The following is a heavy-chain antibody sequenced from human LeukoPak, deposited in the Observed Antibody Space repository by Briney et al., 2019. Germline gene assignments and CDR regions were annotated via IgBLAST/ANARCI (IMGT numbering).Heavy chain of an antibody. CDR2: IYLSGST. CDR1: GGSISSGGYS. CDR3: ARDVMVRGVISWFDP. J-gene: IGHJ5*02. V-gene: IGHV4-30-2*01. Sequence: SETLSVTCAVSGGSISSGGYSWSWIRQPRGRGLEWIGYIYLSGSTYYNPSLKSRVTISVDRPKNQFSLKLSSVTAADTAVYYCARDVMVRGVISWFDPWGQGTLVTVSS. D-gene: IGHD3-10*01.